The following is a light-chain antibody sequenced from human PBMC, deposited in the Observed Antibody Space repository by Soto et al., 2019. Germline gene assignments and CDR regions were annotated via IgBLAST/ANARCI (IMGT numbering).Light chain of an antibody. V-gene: IGKV1-12*01. CDR1: RGISRW. CDR3: QQADSFPWT. J-gene: IGKJ1*01. Sequence: DIQMTQSPSSVSASVGDRVTITCRASRGISRWLVWHQQKPGEAPKVLIYASSSLQSGVPSRFSGSGSGTDFTLTISSPQPEDFATYYCQQADSFPWTFGQGTKVEIK. CDR2: ASS.